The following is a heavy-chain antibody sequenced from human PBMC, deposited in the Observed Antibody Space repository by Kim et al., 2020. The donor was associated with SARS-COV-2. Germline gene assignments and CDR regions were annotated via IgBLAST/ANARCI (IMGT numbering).Heavy chain of an antibody. Sequence: NSSLKSRVAISVQTSKSQFSLKLTSVTAADTGVYYCARGYYGSAFNWFDPWGQGTLVIVSS. CDR3: ARGYYGSAFNWFDP. V-gene: IGHV4-34*01. J-gene: IGHJ5*02. D-gene: IGHD3-10*01.